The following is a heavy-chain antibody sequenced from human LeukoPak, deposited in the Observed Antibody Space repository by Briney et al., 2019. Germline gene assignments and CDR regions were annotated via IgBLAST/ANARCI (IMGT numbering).Heavy chain of an antibody. CDR2: ISYSGVS. V-gene: IGHV4-59*08. Sequence: PSETLSLTCTVPSAAISRYYWIWVRQTPGKGLEWIGYISYSGVSTYNPSLGSGVTISRDKSKNEVSQNRSYVPAADRAGHFCWRLPEGGYATSLGWLYPWGQGTRVTVSS. CDR3: WRLPEGGYATSLGWLYP. D-gene: IGHD5-24*01. J-gene: IGHJ5*02. CDR1: SAAISRYY.